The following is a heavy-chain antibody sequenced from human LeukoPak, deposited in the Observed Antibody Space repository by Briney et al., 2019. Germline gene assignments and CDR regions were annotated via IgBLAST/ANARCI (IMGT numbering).Heavy chain of an antibody. V-gene: IGHV3-48*04. CDR2: ISSISATI. CDR3: AELGITMIGGV. J-gene: IGHJ6*04. D-gene: IGHD3-10*02. Sequence: GGSLRLSCAASGFTFSNAWMSWVRQAPGRGLEWISYISSISATIFYADSVKGRFTISRDNAKNSLYLQMNSLRAEDTAVYYCAELGITMIGGVWGKGTTVTISS. CDR1: GFTFSNAW.